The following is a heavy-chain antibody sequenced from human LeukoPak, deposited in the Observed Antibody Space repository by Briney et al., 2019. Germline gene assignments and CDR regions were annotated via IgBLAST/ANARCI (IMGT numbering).Heavy chain of an antibody. Sequence: PGGSLRLSCAASGFTLSTYWMSWVRQAPGKGLEWVANIKQDGSEIYYVDSVKGRFTISRDNAKSTLCLQMNSLRAEDTAVYYCAKQLGYCSDGSCYFPYWGQGTLVTVSS. V-gene: IGHV3-7*03. CDR1: GFTLSTYW. CDR2: IKQDGSEI. J-gene: IGHJ4*02. D-gene: IGHD2-15*01. CDR3: AKQLGYCSDGSCYFPY.